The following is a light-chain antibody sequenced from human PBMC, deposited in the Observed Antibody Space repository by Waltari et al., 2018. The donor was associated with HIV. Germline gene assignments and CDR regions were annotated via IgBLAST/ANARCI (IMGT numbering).Light chain of an antibody. CDR3: SGWDSSLSAVV. Sequence: AGLTQPPSVSKGLRQTATITCTATSTNVANQGATSLQQHQCHPPKLLAYNNNNRPSGISDRFSASRSGNTAALTITGLQPEGEADYFCSGWDSSLSAVVFGGGTTQTVL. J-gene: IGLJ2*01. CDR1: STNVANQG. CDR2: NNN. V-gene: IGLV10-54*04.